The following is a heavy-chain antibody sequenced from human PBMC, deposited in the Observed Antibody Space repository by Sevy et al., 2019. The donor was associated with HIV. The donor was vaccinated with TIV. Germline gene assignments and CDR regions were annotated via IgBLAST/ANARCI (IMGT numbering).Heavy chain of an antibody. CDR2: IKQDESEK. V-gene: IGHV3-7*01. CDR1: GFTFTDYW. D-gene: IGHD5-12*01. J-gene: IGHJ4*02. Sequence: GGSLRLSCASSGFTFTDYWMSWVRQTPGKGLEWVATIKQDESEKYYVDSVKGRFAISRENGMNSVSLQMNGLRAEDTALYYCAREVGGYNWRPYYFDSWGQGTLVTVSS. CDR3: AREVGGYNWRPYYFDS.